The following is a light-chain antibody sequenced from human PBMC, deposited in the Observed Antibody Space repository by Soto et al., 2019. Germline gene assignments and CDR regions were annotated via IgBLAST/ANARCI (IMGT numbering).Light chain of an antibody. Sequence: EIVLTQSPGTLSLSPGERATLSCRASQSVSSSYLAWYQQKPGQAPRLLIYGASSRATGIPDRFSGSGSGTDFTLTISRLEPEDFAVYYCQQYGSSLSTFGQGTKVXI. CDR2: GAS. J-gene: IGKJ1*01. CDR1: QSVSSSY. CDR3: QQYGSSLST. V-gene: IGKV3-20*01.